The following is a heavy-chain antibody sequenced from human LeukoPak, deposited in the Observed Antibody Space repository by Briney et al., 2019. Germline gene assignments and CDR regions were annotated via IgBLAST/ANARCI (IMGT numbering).Heavy chain of an antibody. CDR3: ARAGSGWRVNYYYYYMDV. CDR2: INHSGST. D-gene: IGHD6-19*01. J-gene: IGHJ6*03. V-gene: IGHV4-34*01. Sequence: PSETLSLTCAVYGGSFSGYYWSWIRQPPGKGLEWIGEINHSGSTNYNPSLKSRVTISVDTSKNQFSLKLSSVTAADTAVYYCARAGSGWRVNYYYYYMDVWGKGTTVTISS. CDR1: GGSFSGYY.